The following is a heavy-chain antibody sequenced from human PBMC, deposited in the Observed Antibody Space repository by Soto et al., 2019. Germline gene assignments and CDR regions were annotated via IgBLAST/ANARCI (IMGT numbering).Heavy chain of an antibody. Sequence: GRSLRLSCAASVLTFSSYAMSWARQAPGKGLEWVSAISGSGGRTYYADSVKGRFTISRDNSKNTLYLQMNSLRAEDTAVYYCAKSGPGPSGWAWGQGTLVTVSS. D-gene: IGHD6-19*01. CDR2: ISGSGGRT. CDR3: AKSGPGPSGWA. J-gene: IGHJ4*02. CDR1: VLTFSSYA. V-gene: IGHV3-23*01.